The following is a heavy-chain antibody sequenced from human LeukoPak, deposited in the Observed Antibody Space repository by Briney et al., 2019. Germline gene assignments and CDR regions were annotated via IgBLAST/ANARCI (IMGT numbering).Heavy chain of an antibody. CDR3: ARARSGGYLGGRGLDY. V-gene: IGHV3-66*01. CDR1: GFTFDNFG. J-gene: IGHJ4*02. Sequence: PGGSLRLSCEASGFTFDNFGMSWVRQVPGKGLEWVSVIYSGGSTYYADSVKGRFTISRDNSKNTLYLQMNSLRAEDTAVYYCARARSGGYLGGRGLDYWGQGTLVTVSS. CDR2: IYSGGST. D-gene: IGHD3-22*01.